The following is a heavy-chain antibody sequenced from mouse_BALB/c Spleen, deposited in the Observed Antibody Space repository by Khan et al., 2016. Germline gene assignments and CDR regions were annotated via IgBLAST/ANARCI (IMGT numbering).Heavy chain of an antibody. CDR3: AICYGMDY. CDR1: GYTLSTYW. CDR2: ILPGSGST. Sequence: VQLQESGAELMKPGASVKISCKVTGYTLSTYWIEWVKQRPGHGLEWIGQILPGSGSTKYNEKFKGKATFTADTPSNTAYMQLRSMSSEDSAGYYCAICYGMDYWGQGTSVTVSS. J-gene: IGHJ4*01. V-gene: IGHV1-9*01.